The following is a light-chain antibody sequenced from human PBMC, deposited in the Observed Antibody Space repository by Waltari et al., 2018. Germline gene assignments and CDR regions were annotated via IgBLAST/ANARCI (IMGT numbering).Light chain of an antibody. Sequence: DIQMTQSPSTLSASVGDRVTITCRASQSISSWLAWYQQKQGKAPKLLIYKASNLESGVPSRFSGGGSGTEFTLTINSLQPDDFATYYCQHYDSYSATFGRGTKVEIK. V-gene: IGKV1-5*03. CDR2: KAS. J-gene: IGKJ4*02. CDR1: QSISSW. CDR3: QHYDSYSAT.